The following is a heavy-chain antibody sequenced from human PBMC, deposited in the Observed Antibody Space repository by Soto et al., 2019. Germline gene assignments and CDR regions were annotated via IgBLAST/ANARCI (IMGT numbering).Heavy chain of an antibody. CDR3: ARVYSLDDQTAIDY. CDR1: GGSISSGGYY. D-gene: IGHD1-26*01. CDR2: IYYSGST. Sequence: SETLSLTCTVSGGSISSGGYYWSWIRQHPGKGLEWIGYIYYSGSTYYNTSLKSRVTISVDTSKNQFSLKLSSVTAADTAVYYCARVYSLDDQTAIDYWGQGTLVTVSS. V-gene: IGHV4-31*03. J-gene: IGHJ4*02.